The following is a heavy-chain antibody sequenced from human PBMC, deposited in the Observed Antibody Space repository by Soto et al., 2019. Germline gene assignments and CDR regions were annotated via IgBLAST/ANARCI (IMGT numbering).Heavy chain of an antibody. CDR3: ARRHLAVAVSPWFDP. J-gene: IGHJ5*02. CDR1: GLSITDSAMG. D-gene: IGHD6-19*01. CDR2: IDSSGEK. V-gene: IGHV2-26*01. Sequence: QVTLKESGPVLVKPTETLTLRCTVSGLSITDSAMGVSWIRQPPGQPLEWLAHIDSSGEKSYRTFLKSRLAISKDTSKSQIVLTMTNMDPADTATYYCARRHLAVAVSPWFDPWGQGSPVTVSS.